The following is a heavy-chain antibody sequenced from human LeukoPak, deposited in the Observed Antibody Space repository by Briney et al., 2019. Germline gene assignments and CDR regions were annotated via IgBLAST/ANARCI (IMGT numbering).Heavy chain of an antibody. V-gene: IGHV1-2*04. CDR1: GYTFTGYY. CDR2: FNPNSGGT. Sequence: WASVTVSCKASGYTFTGYYMHWVRQAPGQGLEWMGWFNPNSGGTNYAQKFQGWVTMTRDTSISTAYMELSRLRSDDTAVYYCARGVYDSSGYYYGYFDYWGQGTLVTVSS. CDR3: ARGVYDSSGYYYGYFDY. D-gene: IGHD3-22*01. J-gene: IGHJ4*02.